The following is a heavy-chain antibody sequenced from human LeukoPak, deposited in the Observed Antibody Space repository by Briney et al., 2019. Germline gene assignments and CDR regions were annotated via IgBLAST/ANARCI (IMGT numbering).Heavy chain of an antibody. Sequence: ASVKVSCKASGYTLTGYYMHWVRQAPGQGLEWMGIISPSGGSTSYAQKFQGRVTMTRDTSTSTVYMYLSSLRSEDTAVYYCARDNNYYALDIWGQGTMVTVSS. CDR3: ARDNNYYALDI. J-gene: IGHJ3*02. CDR2: ISPSGGST. CDR1: GYTLTGYY. D-gene: IGHD5-24*01. V-gene: IGHV1-46*01.